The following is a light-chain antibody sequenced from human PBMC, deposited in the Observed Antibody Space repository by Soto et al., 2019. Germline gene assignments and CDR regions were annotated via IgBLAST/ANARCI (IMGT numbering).Light chain of an antibody. Sequence: AIQLTQSPSSLSASVGYRVTITCRASQGITSYLAWYQQKPGKAPKVLIYDASSLESGVPSRFSGSGSGTEFTLTIRSLQSDDFATYYCQQYDTYWTFGQGAKVDIK. CDR2: DAS. CDR3: QQYDTYWT. V-gene: IGKV1-13*02. J-gene: IGKJ1*01. CDR1: QGITSY.